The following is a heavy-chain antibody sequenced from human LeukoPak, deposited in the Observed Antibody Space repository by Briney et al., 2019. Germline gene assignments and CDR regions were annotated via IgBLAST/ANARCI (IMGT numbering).Heavy chain of an antibody. CDR2: IHSDGTT. CDR1: GFTVSTNY. CDR3: ARDLPYSSGRPVY. D-gene: IGHD6-19*01. V-gene: IGHV3-53*01. J-gene: IGHJ4*02. Sequence: GGSLRLSCAASGFTVSTNYMSWVRQAPGKGLEWVSVIHSDGTTNYADSVRGRFTISRDNSKNTLYPQMNSLRAEDTAVYYCARDLPYSSGRPVYWGQGTLVTVSS.